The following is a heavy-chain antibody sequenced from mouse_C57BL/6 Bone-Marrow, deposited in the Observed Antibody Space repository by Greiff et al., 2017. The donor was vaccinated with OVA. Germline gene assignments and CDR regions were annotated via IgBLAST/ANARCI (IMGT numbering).Heavy chain of an antibody. V-gene: IGHV1-64*01. CDR2: IHPNGGST. CDR3: ADRYYFDY. J-gene: IGHJ2*01. Sequence: VQLQQSGAELVKPGASVKLSCKASGYTFTSYWMHWVKQRPGQGLEWIGMIHPNGGSTNYNEKFKSKATLTVDKSSSTACMQLSSLTSEDSAVYYCADRYYFDYWGQGTTLTVSS. CDR1: GYTFTSYW.